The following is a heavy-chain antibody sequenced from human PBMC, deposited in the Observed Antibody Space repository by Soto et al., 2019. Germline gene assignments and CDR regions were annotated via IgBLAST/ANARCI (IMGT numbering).Heavy chain of an antibody. V-gene: IGHV5-51*01. CDR3: ARCLVDFWSGKGPYYYYGMDV. CDR1: GYSFTSYW. CDR2: IYPGDSDT. Sequence: PGESLKISCKGSGYSFTSYWIGWVRQMPGKGLEWMGIIYPGDSDTSYSPSFQGQVTISADKSTSTAYLQWSSLKASDTAMYYCARCLVDFWSGKGPYYYYGMDVWGQGTTVTVSS. D-gene: IGHD3-3*01. J-gene: IGHJ6*02.